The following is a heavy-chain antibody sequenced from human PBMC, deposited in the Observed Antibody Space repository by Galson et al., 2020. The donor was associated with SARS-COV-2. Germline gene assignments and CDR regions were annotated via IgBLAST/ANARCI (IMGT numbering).Heavy chain of an antibody. D-gene: IGHD3-16*01. CDR2: IYYSGST. CDR1: GGSISSGDYY. Sequence: SETLSLTCTVSGGSISSGDYYWSWIRQPPGKGLEWIGYIYYSGSTYYNPSLKSRVTISVDTSKNQFSLKLSSVTAADTAVYYCARDSDFGLGFREAFDIWGQGSMVTGSS. V-gene: IGHV4-30-4*01. J-gene: IGHJ3*02. CDR3: ARDSDFGLGFREAFDI.